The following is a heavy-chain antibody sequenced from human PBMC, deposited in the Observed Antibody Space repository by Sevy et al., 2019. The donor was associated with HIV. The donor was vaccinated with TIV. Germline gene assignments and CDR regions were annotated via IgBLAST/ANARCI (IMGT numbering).Heavy chain of an antibody. CDR2: ISGSGGST. D-gene: IGHD2-15*01. Sequence: GGSLRLSCAASEITLSNYAMNWVRQAPGRGLEWVSAISGSGGSTYYADSVKGRFTISRDNSKNTLSLQMRSLRVEDTAVYYCAKDRAVLVGDAFDLWGQGTMVTVSS. V-gene: IGHV3-23*01. CDR1: EITLSNYA. J-gene: IGHJ3*01. CDR3: AKDRAVLVGDAFDL.